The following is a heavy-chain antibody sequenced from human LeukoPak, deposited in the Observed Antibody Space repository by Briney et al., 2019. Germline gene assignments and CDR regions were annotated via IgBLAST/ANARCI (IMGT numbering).Heavy chain of an antibody. CDR1: GFTFSSYS. V-gene: IGHV3-21*01. Sequence: GGSLRLSCAASGFTFSSYSMNWVRQAPGKGLEWVSSISSSSSYIYYADSVKGRFTISRDNAKNSLSLQMNSLRAEDTAVYYCARDSDFDSSGYYPYYYYYYKMDVWGQGTTVTVSS. J-gene: IGHJ6*02. D-gene: IGHD3-22*01. CDR2: ISSSSSYI. CDR3: ARDSDFDSSGYYPYYYYYYKMDV.